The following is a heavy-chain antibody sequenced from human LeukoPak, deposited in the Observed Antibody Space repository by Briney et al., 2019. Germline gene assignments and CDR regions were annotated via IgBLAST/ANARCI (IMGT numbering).Heavy chain of an antibody. CDR1: GYTFTSYA. J-gene: IGHJ5*02. D-gene: IGHD5-18*01. CDR2: INAGNGNT. CDR3: ARSFIQLWEELNWFDP. V-gene: IGHV1-3*01. Sequence: GASVKVSCKASGYTFTSYAMHWVRQAPGQRLEWKGWINAGNGNTKYSQKFQGRVTITRDTSASTAYMELSSLRSEDTAVYYCARSFIQLWEELNWFDPWGQGTLVTVSS.